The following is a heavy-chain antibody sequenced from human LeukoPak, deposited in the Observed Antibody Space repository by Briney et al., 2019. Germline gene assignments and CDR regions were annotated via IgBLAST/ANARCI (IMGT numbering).Heavy chain of an antibody. V-gene: IGHV3-30-3*01. CDR3: ARELTIGWYDF. CDR1: GFTFSKYT. CDR2: LSYDGNSE. D-gene: IGHD2-2*01. J-gene: IGHJ5*01. Sequence: GGSLRLSCAASGFTFSKYTVHWVRQAPGKGLAWVAVLSYDGNSEYYADSVKGRFTISRDNSKNTLYLQMNSLRAEDTAVYYCARELTIGWYDFWGQGTLVTVSS.